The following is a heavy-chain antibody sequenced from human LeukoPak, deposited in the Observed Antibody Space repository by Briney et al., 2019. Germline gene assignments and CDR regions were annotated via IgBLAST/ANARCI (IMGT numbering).Heavy chain of an antibody. Sequence: SETLSLTYTVSGGSISSYYWSWIRQPPGKGLEWIGYIYYSGSTNYNPSLKSRVTISVDTSKNQFSLKLSSVTAADTAVYYCARGGGTYYYDSSGYYWDWGQGTLVTVSS. CDR2: IYYSGST. V-gene: IGHV4-59*01. CDR1: GGSISSYY. J-gene: IGHJ4*02. D-gene: IGHD3-22*01. CDR3: ARGGGTYYYDSSGYYWD.